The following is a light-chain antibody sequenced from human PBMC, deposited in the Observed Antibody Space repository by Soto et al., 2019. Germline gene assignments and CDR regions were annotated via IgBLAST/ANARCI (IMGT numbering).Light chain of an antibody. CDR2: VAS. CDR1: QSISNS. Sequence: DIQMTQSLSSLSASVGDRVTITCRASQSISNSLSWYQQKPGKAPNFLIYVASTLQSGVPSRFSGSGSGTHFTLTISRLQPEDVATYYCQNTFSPPYSFGQGTKLEIK. CDR3: QNTFSPPYS. J-gene: IGKJ2*01. V-gene: IGKV1-39*01.